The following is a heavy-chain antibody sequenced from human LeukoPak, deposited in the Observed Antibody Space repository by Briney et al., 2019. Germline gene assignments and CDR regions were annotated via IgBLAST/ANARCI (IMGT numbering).Heavy chain of an antibody. CDR1: GFTITSYG. D-gene: IGHD2-15*01. Sequence: ASVKVSCSFSGFTITSYGIHWVQQSPGQGLEWMGWINPGNGSPSYAKKFQGRFTMTRDMSTTTAYTDLSSLTSEDMAVYYYVRQFRIVVVVGVTDCWGQGTLVTVSS. CDR2: INPGNGSP. V-gene: IGHV1-38-4*01. J-gene: IGHJ4*02. CDR3: VRQFRIVVVVGVTDC.